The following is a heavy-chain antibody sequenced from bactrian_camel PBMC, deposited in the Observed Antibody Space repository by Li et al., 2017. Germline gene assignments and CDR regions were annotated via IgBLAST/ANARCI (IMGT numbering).Heavy chain of an antibody. CDR3: AAAIEQAYGLGDRKGQVFGCNYHY. D-gene: IGHD5*01. V-gene: IGHV3S1*01. CDR2: IYTDGGRT. CDR1: GLPWRAKC. Sequence: HVQLVESGGGSVQVGGSLRLSCTASGLPWRAKCMGWFRQAPGKEREEVASIYTDGGRTRYANSVRGRFTISLDKDKNLLYLQMNSLEPGDTAMYHCAAAIEQAYGLGDRKGQVFGCNYHYSGPGTQVTVS. J-gene: IGHJ4*01.